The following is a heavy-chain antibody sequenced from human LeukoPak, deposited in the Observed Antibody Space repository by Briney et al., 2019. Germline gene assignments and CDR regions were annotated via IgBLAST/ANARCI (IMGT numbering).Heavy chain of an antibody. D-gene: IGHD3-22*01. V-gene: IGHV4-39*01. Sequence: GSLRLSCAASGFTFSSYAMSWVRQPPGKGLEWIGSIYYSGSTYYNPSLKSRVTISVDTSKNQFSLKLSSVTAADTAVYYCARGALTYYHDSSGYYPLGMDVWGQGTTDTVSS. CDR2: IYYSGST. CDR3: ARGALTYYHDSSGYYPLGMDV. CDR1: GFTFSSYA. J-gene: IGHJ6*02.